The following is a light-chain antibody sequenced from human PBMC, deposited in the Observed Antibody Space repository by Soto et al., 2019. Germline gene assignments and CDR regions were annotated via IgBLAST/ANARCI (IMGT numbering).Light chain of an antibody. J-gene: IGKJ1*01. CDR2: GAS. CDR3: QHYNKRPRT. Sequence: EIVMTKSPATLSVSPGERVILSCRASQSVSRNLAWYQQKPGQAPRLLISGASTRATGIPARFGGSGSGKEFTLTISSLQSEDFSVYYCQHYNKRPRTFGQGTKVE. CDR1: QSVSRN. V-gene: IGKV3-15*01.